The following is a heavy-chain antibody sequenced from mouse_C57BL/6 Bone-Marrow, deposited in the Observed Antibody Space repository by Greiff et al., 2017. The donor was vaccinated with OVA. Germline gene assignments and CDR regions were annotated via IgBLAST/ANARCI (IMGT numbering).Heavy chain of an antibody. V-gene: IGHV1-26*01. J-gene: IGHJ3*01. Sequence: EVQLQQSGPELVKPGASVKISCKASGYTFTDYYMNWVKQSHGKSLEWIGDINPNNGGTSYNQKFKGKATLTVDKSSSTAYMELRSLTSEDSAVYYCAIGEGFAYWGQGTLVTVSA. CDR3: AIGEGFAY. CDR1: GYTFTDYY. D-gene: IGHD3-3*01. CDR2: INPNNGGT.